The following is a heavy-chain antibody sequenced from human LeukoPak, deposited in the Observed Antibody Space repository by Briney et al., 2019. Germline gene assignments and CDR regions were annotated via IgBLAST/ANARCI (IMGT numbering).Heavy chain of an antibody. Sequence: GESLKISCKGSGYSFTSYWIGWVRQMPGKGLEWMGIIYPGDSDTRYSPSFQGQVTISADKSISTAYLQWSSLKASDTAMYYCARHTTYCSSTSCHGGETYYYYGMDVWGKGTTVTVSS. CDR2: IYPGDSDT. J-gene: IGHJ6*04. CDR3: ARHTTYCSSTSCHGGETYYYYGMDV. CDR1: GYSFTSYW. V-gene: IGHV5-51*01. D-gene: IGHD2-2*01.